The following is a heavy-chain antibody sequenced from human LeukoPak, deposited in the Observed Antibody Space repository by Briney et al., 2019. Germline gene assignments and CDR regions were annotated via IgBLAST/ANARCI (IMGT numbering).Heavy chain of an antibody. CDR3: ASSTLTKTAAGHFDL. D-gene: IGHD6-13*01. Sequence: ASVKVSCKSSGYTFTDYYVQWVRQAPRQGLEWMGRTNPNSGDTNYAQNFQGRVTMSRDTSISTAYLELNSLIFDDTAVFYCASSTLTKTAAGHFDLWGRGTLVTVSS. J-gene: IGHJ2*01. V-gene: IGHV1-2*06. CDR2: TNPNSGDT. CDR1: GYTFTDYY.